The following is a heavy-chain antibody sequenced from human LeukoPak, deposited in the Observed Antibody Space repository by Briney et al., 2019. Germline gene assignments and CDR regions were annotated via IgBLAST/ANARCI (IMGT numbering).Heavy chain of an antibody. J-gene: IGHJ6*02. Sequence: SVKVSCKASGGTFSSYAISWVRQAPGQGLEWMGGIIPIFDTANYAQRFQGRVTITADESTSTAYMELSSLRSEDTAVYYCARDLDYYYGMDVWGQGTTVTVSS. V-gene: IGHV1-69*13. D-gene: IGHD3-16*01. CDR3: ARDLDYYYGMDV. CDR2: IIPIFDTA. CDR1: GGTFSSYA.